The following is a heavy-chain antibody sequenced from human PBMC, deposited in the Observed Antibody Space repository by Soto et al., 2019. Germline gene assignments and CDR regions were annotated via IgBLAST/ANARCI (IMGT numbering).Heavy chain of an antibody. J-gene: IGHJ4*02. CDR3: ARDQGIAAAAYYFDY. CDR2: IYYTGST. Sequence: PSETLSLTCTVSGDSISTYYWSWIRQPPGKGLEWIGDIYYTGSTNYNPSLKSRVTISVDTSKSQFSLKLRYVSAADTAVYYCARDQGIAAAAYYFDYWGQGTLVTVSS. V-gene: IGHV4-59*01. D-gene: IGHD6-13*01. CDR1: GDSISTYY.